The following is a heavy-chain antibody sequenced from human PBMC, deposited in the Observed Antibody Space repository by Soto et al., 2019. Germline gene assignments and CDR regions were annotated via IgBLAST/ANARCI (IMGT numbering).Heavy chain of an antibody. CDR2: IIPILGIA. CDR3: AMEYCSSTSCYRDY. V-gene: IGHV1-69*02. Sequence: QVQLVQSGAEVKKPGSSVKVSCKASGGTFSSYTISWVRQAPGQGLEWMGRIIPILGIANYAQKFQGRVTXTADKSTSTAYMELSSRRSEATAVYYCAMEYCSSTSCYRDYWGQGTVVTVSS. D-gene: IGHD2-2*02. CDR1: GGTFSSYT. J-gene: IGHJ4*02.